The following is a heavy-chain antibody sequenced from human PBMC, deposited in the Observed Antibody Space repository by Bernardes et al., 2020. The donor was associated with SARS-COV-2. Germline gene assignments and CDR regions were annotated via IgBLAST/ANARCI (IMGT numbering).Heavy chain of an antibody. CDR2: INSDGRTT. Sequence: GGSLRLSCVASGFTFSGYWMHWVRQGPGKGLVWVSRINSDGRTTTYADSVKGRFTISRDNVRNTLFLQMNNLRAEDTALYYCVRGPSDGHGRFEYWGQGALVTVS. CDR1: GFTFSGYW. V-gene: IGHV3-74*01. CDR3: VRGPSDGHGRFEY. J-gene: IGHJ4*02.